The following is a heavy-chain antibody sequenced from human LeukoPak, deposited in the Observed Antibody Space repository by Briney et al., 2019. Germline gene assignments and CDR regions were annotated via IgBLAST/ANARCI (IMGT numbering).Heavy chain of an antibody. D-gene: IGHD4-17*01. J-gene: IGHJ4*01. CDR1: GGSINSYY. V-gene: IGHV4-59*01. Sequence: SETPSLTCTVSGGSINSYYWSWIRQPPGKGLEWIGYIYYSGSTNYNPSLKSRVTISVDTSKNQFSLKLSSVTAADTAVYYCAKSVTPYYFDYWGQGTLVTVSS. CDR2: IYYSGST. CDR3: AKSVTPYYFDY.